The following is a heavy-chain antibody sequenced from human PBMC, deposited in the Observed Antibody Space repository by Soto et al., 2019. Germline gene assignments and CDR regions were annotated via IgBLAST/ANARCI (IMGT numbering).Heavy chain of an antibody. Sequence: VASVKVACKASGYIFTSYYIHWVRQAPVQGLEWMGWINPFDGSRMFAQSFQGRVTMTRDTSTSTVYMEVSSLRSEDTAVYYCSRVDPGETSPFDHWGQGTLVTVSS. D-gene: IGHD3-10*01. V-gene: IGHV1-46*03. CDR2: INPFDGSR. J-gene: IGHJ4*02. CDR1: GYIFTSYY. CDR3: SRVDPGETSPFDH.